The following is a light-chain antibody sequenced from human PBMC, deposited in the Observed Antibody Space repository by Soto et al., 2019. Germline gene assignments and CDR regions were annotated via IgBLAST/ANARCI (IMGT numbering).Light chain of an antibody. CDR3: QQRNSWPLT. CDR1: QSVSNNY. J-gene: IGKJ4*01. Sequence: EVLLTQSPGTLSLSPGERATLSCRASQSVSNNYLVWYQQKPGQAPRLLIYDGFNRATGIPARFSASGSGTDFTLTISSLEPEDFAVYYCQQRNSWPLTFGGGTKLEMK. V-gene: IGKV3-11*01. CDR2: DGF.